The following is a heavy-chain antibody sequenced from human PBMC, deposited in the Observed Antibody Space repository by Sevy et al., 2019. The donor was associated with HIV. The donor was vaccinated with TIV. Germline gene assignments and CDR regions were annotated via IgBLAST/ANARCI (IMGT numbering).Heavy chain of an antibody. CDR1: GFTLSSNH. D-gene: IGHD3-16*01. J-gene: IGHJ4*02. CDR3: VRDNLGFDY. CDR2: IWYDGGNR. Sequence: GGSLRLSCAASGFTLSSNHMHWVRQAPGKGLEWVAAIWYDGGNRYYADAVKGRFTISRDNSENTLHLQMNSLTAEDTAVYYCVRDNLGFDYWGQGTLVTVSS. V-gene: IGHV3-33*01.